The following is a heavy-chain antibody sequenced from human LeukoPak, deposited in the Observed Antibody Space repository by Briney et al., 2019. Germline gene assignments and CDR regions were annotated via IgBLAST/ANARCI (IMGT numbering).Heavy chain of an antibody. J-gene: IGHJ4*02. CDR3: TTLGYHLHS. V-gene: IGHV3-48*03. D-gene: IGHD3-22*01. CDR2: FGGSDSTK. CDR1: GLSFSNYW. Sequence: GGSLRLSCAVSGLSFSNYWMHWVRQAPGKGLEWVAYFGGSDSTKYYADSVRGRFTISRDKAKKSLYLQMNSLRAEDTALYYFTTLGYHLHSWGQGTLVTVSS.